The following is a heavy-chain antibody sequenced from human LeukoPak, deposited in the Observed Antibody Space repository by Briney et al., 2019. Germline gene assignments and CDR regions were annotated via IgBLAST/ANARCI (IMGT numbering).Heavy chain of an antibody. CDR3: ARGYYYDSSGIYAFDI. V-gene: IGHV4-39*01. CDR1: GVSISSSSYY. CDR2: IYYSGST. D-gene: IGHD3-22*01. Sequence: SETLSLTCTVSGVSISSSSYYWGWMRQPPGKGLEWIGSIYYSGSTYDNPSLKSGVTISADTSKNQFSLKLSSVTAADTAVYYCARGYYYDSSGIYAFDIWGQGTMVTVSS. J-gene: IGHJ3*02.